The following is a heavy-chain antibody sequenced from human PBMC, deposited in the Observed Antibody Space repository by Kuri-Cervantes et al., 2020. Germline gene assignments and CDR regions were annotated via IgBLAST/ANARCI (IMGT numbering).Heavy chain of an antibody. CDR3: AKDIVQGGYTGAVFDI. CDR1: GFTFSGSA. CDR2: IRSKANSYAT. J-gene: IGHJ3*02. Sequence: GGSLRLSCAASGFTFSGSAMHWVRQASGKGLEWVGRIRSKANSYATAYAASVKGRFTISRVDSKNTAYLQMNSLRAEDTALYYCAKDIVQGGYTGAVFDIWGQGTMVTVSS. D-gene: IGHD2-15*01. V-gene: IGHV3-73*01.